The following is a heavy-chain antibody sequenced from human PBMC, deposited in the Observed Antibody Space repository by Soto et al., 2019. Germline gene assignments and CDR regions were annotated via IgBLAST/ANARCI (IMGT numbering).Heavy chain of an antibody. D-gene: IGHD5-18*01. J-gene: IGHJ6*02. CDR2: INPSGGST. Sequence: ASVKVSCKESGYTFTRYYMHWARQAPGQGLEWMGIINPSGGSTSYEQKFQGRVTMTRDTSTSTVYMELSRLRSEDTAVYYCAREGSGYSYFYGMDVWGQGTTVT. V-gene: IGHV1-46*01. CDR1: GYTFTRYY. CDR3: AREGSGYSYFYGMDV.